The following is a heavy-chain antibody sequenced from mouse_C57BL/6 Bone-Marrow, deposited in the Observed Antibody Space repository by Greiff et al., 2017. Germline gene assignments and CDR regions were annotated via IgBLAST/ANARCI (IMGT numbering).Heavy chain of an antibody. D-gene: IGHD2-2*01. CDR2: IYPGSGST. J-gene: IGHJ3*01. CDR3: ASPLSTMVTTRGFAY. CDR1: GYTFTSYW. Sequence: QVQLQQPGAELVKPGASVKMSCKASGYTFTSYWITWVKQRPGQGLEWIGDIYPGSGSTNYNEKFKSKATLTVDTSSSTAYMQLSSLTSEDSAVYYFASPLSTMVTTRGFAYWGQGTLVTVSA. V-gene: IGHV1-55*01.